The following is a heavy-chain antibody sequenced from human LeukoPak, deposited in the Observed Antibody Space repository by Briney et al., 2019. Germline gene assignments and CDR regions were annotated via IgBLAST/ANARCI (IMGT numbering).Heavy chain of an antibody. D-gene: IGHD3-22*01. J-gene: IGHJ3*02. CDR1: GFTFSDYS. V-gene: IGHV3-21*01. CDR2: ISSGSSYI. Sequence: PGGSLRLSCAASGFTFSDYSMNWVRQAPGKGLEWVSCISSGSSYIYYADSVKGRLTVPRDNAKNSLYLQMNSLKVEDTAVYYCARRGDRSGYSSDTRHDAFDIWGQGTVVTVSP. CDR3: ARRGDRSGYSSDTRHDAFDI.